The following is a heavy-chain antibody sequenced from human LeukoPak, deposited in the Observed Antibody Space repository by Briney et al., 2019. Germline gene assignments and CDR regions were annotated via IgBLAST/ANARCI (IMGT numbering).Heavy chain of an antibody. V-gene: IGHV3-11*01. D-gene: IGHD4-17*01. CDR1: GFTFSYYC. CDR2: ISSSGSTI. Sequence: GGSLRLSCAASGFTFSYYCMSWIRQAPGKGLECVSYISSSGSTIYYADSVNGRFTISRYNSKNSLYLQMKTLRGEDTALYYCARRLGDYYNWFDPWGQGTMVTVSS. CDR3: ARRLGDYYNWFDP. J-gene: IGHJ5*02.